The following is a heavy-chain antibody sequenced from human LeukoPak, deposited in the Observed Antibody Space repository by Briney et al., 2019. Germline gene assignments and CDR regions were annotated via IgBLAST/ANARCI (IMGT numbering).Heavy chain of an antibody. D-gene: IGHD2-2*01. CDR2: VYPADSDT. CDR1: GYNFTAFW. Sequence: GESLKISCKASGYNFTAFWIGWVRQMSGGGLEWMGIVYPADSDTTYSPSFQGQVSISADKSINTAYLQWSSLKASDTARYYCVRRGYCTSTACYGVTTDWGQGALVTVSS. CDR3: VRRGYCTSTACYGVTTD. J-gene: IGHJ4*02. V-gene: IGHV5-51*01.